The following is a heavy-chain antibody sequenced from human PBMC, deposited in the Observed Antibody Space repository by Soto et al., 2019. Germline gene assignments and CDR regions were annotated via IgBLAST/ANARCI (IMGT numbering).Heavy chain of an antibody. D-gene: IGHD6-25*01. CDR3: ARNFTQRGGMDV. CDR1: GFTFSNYA. Sequence: GGSLRLSCEASGFTFSNYAMTWVRQGPGQGLEWVAAISGSGFITYYADSVKGRFTISRDNSKNTLYLQMDSLTAEDTATYYCARNFTQRGGMDVWGQGTTVTVSS. J-gene: IGHJ6*02. CDR2: ISGSGFIT. V-gene: IGHV3-23*01.